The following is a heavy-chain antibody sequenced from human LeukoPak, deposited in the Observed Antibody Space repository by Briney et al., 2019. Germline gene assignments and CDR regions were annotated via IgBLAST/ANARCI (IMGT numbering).Heavy chain of an antibody. Sequence: PGKGLEWIGEINHSGSTNYNPSLKSRVTISVDTSKNQFSLKLSSVTAADTAVYYCARGYRSGSYWRFDYWGQGTLVTVSS. D-gene: IGHD1-26*01. CDR3: ARGYRSGSYWRFDY. J-gene: IGHJ4*02. CDR2: INHSGST. V-gene: IGHV4-34*01.